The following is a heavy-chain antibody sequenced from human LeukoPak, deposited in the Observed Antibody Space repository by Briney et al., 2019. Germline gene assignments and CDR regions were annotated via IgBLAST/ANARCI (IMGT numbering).Heavy chain of an antibody. J-gene: IGHJ4*02. Sequence: ASAKVSCKTSGYLFTGFYIHWVRQVPGQGLEWMGWMNPNSGDTKSAPKFQGRVAMTRVTSINTAYMEVTGLTPADTAIYYCAKRGGALSDWGQGTPVTVTS. V-gene: IGHV1-2*02. CDR3: AKRGGALSD. CDR2: MNPNSGDT. D-gene: IGHD2-21*01. CDR1: GYLFTGFY.